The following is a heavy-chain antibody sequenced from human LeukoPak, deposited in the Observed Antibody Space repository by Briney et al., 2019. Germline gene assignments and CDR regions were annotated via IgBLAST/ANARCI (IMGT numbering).Heavy chain of an antibody. D-gene: IGHD4-17*01. CDR1: GFTFSTYS. CDR3: ARDYYGDYNFDY. Sequence: GGSLRLSCVVSGFTFSTYSMNWVRQAPGKGLEWVSYISGGGSTIYYADSVKGRFTISRDNAKNSLYLQMNSLRDEDTAVYYCARDYYGDYNFDYWGQGTLVTVSS. J-gene: IGHJ4*02. V-gene: IGHV3-48*02. CDR2: ISGGGSTI.